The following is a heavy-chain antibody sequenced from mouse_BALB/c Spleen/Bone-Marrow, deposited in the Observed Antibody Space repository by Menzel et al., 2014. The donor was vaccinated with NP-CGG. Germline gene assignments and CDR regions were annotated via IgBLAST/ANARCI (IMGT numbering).Heavy chain of an antibody. J-gene: IGHJ2*01. V-gene: IGHV1-55*01. Sequence: VHLVESGAELVKPGTSVKMSCKASGYTFTSYWMHWVKQRPGQGLEWIGDTYPGTNSTNYNEKFKTKATLTVDTSSSTAYMQLSSPTSEDSAVYYCAREEDFFDYWGQGTTLTVSS. CDR2: TYPGTNST. CDR1: GYTFTSYW. CDR3: AREEDFFDY.